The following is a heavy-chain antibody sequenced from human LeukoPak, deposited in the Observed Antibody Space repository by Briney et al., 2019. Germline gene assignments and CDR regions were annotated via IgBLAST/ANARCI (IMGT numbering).Heavy chain of an antibody. Sequence: SETLSLTCTVASGSISSYYWSWIRQPPGKGLEWIGYISDSGSTNYNPSLKSRVTISVDTSKNQFSLRLSSVTAADTAVYYCARGAAGYSYGWGQGTLVTVSS. D-gene: IGHD5-18*01. J-gene: IGHJ4*02. CDR3: ARGAAGYSYG. CDR1: SGSISSYY. CDR2: ISDSGST. V-gene: IGHV4-59*01.